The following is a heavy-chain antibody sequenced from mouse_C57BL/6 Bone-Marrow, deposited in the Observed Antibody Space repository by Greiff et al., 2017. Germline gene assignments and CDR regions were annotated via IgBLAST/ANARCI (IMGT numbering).Heavy chain of an antibody. CDR2: IDPEGGET. Sequence: EVQLQESGAELVKPGASVKLSCTASGFNIKDYYMHWVKQRTEQGLEWLGRIDPEGGETKYAANFQGKATITADTSSNTVSMQPSRLTSEDTAVYYGARMSLRRFAYWGKGTLVTVSA. J-gene: IGHJ3*01. CDR1: GFNIKDYY. V-gene: IGHV14-2*01. CDR3: ARMSLRRFAY. D-gene: IGHD2-12*01.